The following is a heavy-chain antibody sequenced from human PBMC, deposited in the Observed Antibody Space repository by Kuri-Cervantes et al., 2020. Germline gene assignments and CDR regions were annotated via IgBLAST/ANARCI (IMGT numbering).Heavy chain of an antibody. CDR2: IYPGDSDS. Sequence: GESLKISCKGSGYSFSTYWIAWVRQMPGKGLELIGIIYPGDSDSRYSPSFQGQVTISADKSISTAYLQWSSLKASDTAMYYCARPATPYSSGCHYWGQGTLVTVSS. D-gene: IGHD6-19*01. J-gene: IGHJ4*02. V-gene: IGHV5-51*01. CDR1: GYSFSTYW. CDR3: ARPATPYSSGCHY.